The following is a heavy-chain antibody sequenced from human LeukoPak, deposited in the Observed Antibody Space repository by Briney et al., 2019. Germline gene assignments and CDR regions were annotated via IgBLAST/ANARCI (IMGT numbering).Heavy chain of an antibody. J-gene: IGHJ4*02. CDR1: GGSISSSSYY. CDR2: IYYSGST. V-gene: IGHV4-39*07. CDR3: ARVPLGDYVWGSYRLPL. D-gene: IGHD3-16*02. Sequence: PSETLSLTCTVSGGSISSSSYYWGWIRQPPGKGLEWIGSIYYSGSTYYNPSLKSRVTISVDTSKNQFSLKLSSVTAADTAVYYCARVPLGDYVWGSYRLPLWGQGTLVTVSS.